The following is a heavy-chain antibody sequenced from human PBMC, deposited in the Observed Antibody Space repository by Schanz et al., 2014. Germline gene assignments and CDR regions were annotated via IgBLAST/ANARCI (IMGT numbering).Heavy chain of an antibody. J-gene: IGHJ4*02. CDR3: AMGGYQLHH. V-gene: IGHV3-23*01. Sequence: EVQLLESGGGLVQPGGSLRLSCAASGFTFSSYAMSWVRQAPGKGLEWVSAISGSGGSTYYADSVKGRFIISRDNSKNNSKNTLYVQMNSLRAEDTAVYYCAMGGYQLHHWGQGTLVTVSS. CDR2: ISGSGGST. D-gene: IGHD1-7*01. CDR1: GFTFSSYA.